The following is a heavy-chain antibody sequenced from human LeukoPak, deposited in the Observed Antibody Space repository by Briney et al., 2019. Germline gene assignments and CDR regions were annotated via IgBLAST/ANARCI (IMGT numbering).Heavy chain of an antibody. Sequence: GASVKVSCKASGGTFSSYAISWVRQAPGQGLEWMGGIIPIFGTANYAQKFQGRVTITADESTSTAYMELSSLRSEGTAVYYCAKAGPDNSWSDAFDIWGQGTMVTVSS. J-gene: IGHJ3*02. D-gene: IGHD6-13*01. V-gene: IGHV1-69*01. CDR1: GGTFSSYA. CDR3: AKAGPDNSWSDAFDI. CDR2: IIPIFGTA.